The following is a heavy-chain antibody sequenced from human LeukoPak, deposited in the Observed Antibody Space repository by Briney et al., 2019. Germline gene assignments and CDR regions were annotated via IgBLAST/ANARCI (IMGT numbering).Heavy chain of an antibody. J-gene: IGHJ4*02. CDR3: AKIGYCSSTSCRHYYFDY. D-gene: IGHD2-2*01. CDR2: ISGSGGST. CDR1: GFTFSSYA. Sequence: GGSLRLSCAASGFTFSSYAMSWVRKAPGKGLEWVSAISGSGGSTYYADSVKGRFTISRDNSKNTLYLQMNSLRAEDTAVYYCAKIGYCSSTSCRHYYFDYWGQGTLVTVSS. V-gene: IGHV3-23*01.